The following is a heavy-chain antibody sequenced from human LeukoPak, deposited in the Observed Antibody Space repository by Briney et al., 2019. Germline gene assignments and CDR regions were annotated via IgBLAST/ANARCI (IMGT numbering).Heavy chain of an antibody. J-gene: IGHJ4*02. CDR3: ARGGYFDWLSSFDY. CDR2: IWYDGSNX. V-gene: IGHV3-33*01. CDR1: GFTFSSYG. Sequence: GGSLRLSCAASGFTFSSYGMHWVRQAPGXXXXXXXVIWYDGSNXXXXXXXXXXXTISXDNSKNTLYLQMNSLRAEDTAVYYCARGGYFDWLSSFDYWGQGTLVTVSS. D-gene: IGHD3-9*01.